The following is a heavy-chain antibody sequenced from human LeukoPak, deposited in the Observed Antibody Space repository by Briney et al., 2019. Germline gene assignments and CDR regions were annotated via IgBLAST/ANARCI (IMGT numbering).Heavy chain of an antibody. CDR3: ARARYSSSGYGEDFDY. Sequence: ASVKVSCKASGGTFTSYCMHWVRQAPGQGLEWMGIINPSGGSTSYAQKFQGRVTMTRDTSTSTVYMELSSLRSEDTAVYYCARARYSSSGYGEDFDYWGQGTLVTVSS. CDR1: GGTFTSYC. D-gene: IGHD6-13*01. CDR2: INPSGGST. J-gene: IGHJ4*02. V-gene: IGHV1-46*01.